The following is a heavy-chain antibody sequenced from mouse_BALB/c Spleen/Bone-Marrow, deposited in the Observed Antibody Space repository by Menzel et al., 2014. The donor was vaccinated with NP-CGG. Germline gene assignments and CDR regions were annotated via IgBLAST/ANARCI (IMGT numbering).Heavy chain of an antibody. V-gene: IGHV7-3*02. CDR2: IRNKANGYTT. D-gene: IGHD1-1*01. CDR1: GFTFTDYY. J-gene: IGHJ2*01. Sequence: EVQLVESGGGLVQPGGSLRLSCATSGFTFTDYYMNWVRQPPGKALEWLGFIRNKANGYTTEYSASVKGRFTISRDNSQSILYLQMNTLIAEDSATYYCARDSRSTVSHFDYWGQGTTLTVSS. CDR3: ARDSRSTVSHFDY.